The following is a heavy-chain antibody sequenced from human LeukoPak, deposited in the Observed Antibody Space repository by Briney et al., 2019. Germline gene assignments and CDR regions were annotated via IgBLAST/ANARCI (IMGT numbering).Heavy chain of an antibody. Sequence: VASVKVSCKTSGFIFINHGISWVRQAPGQGLEWMGWISAYNRNTDYGQNFQGRLTMTTDTSTSTAYMELGSLDFDDTAVYFCARWGDLPSDSWGQGTLVTVSS. V-gene: IGHV1-18*01. CDR2: ISAYNRNT. CDR1: GFIFINHG. D-gene: IGHD2-21*01. J-gene: IGHJ4*02. CDR3: ARWGDLPSDS.